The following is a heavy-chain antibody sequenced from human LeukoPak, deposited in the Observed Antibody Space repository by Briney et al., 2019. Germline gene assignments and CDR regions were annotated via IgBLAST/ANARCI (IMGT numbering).Heavy chain of an antibody. CDR1: GGTFSSYA. Sequence: SVKVSCKASGGTFSSYAISWVRQAPGQGLEWMGGIIPIFGTANYAQKFQGRVTITADESTSTAYMELSSLRSEDTAVYYCARGPHYDFWSGYYSAFDYWGQGTLVTVSS. J-gene: IGHJ4*02. CDR3: ARGPHYDFWSGYYSAFDY. CDR2: IIPIFGTA. V-gene: IGHV1-69*13. D-gene: IGHD3-3*01.